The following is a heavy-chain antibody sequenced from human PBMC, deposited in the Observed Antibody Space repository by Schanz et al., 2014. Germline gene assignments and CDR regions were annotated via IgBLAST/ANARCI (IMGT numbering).Heavy chain of an antibody. J-gene: IGHJ4*02. D-gene: IGHD2-2*01. CDR3: ERFQSPHQPFDY. V-gene: IGHV3-30*04. CDR2: VSHDGFTK. Sequence: QVQLVESGGAVVQPGGSLRLSCVASGFSFSGFAVHWVRQAPGKGLEWVSIVSHDGFTKHYADSVRGRFTLSRDNSKNTVYLQMNSLRAEDTAVYYCERFQSPHQPFDYWGQGTLVTVSS. CDR1: GFSFSGFA.